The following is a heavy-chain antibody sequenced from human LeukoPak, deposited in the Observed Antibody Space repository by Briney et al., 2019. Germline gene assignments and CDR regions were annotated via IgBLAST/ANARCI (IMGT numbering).Heavy chain of an antibody. CDR3: ARGVRVVVVAATDFRY. CDR2: INPNSGGT. Sequence: ASVKVSCKASGYTFTGYYMHWVRQAPGQGLEWMGWINPNSGGTNYAQKFQGRVTMTRDTSISTAYMELSRLRSGDTAVYYCARGVRVVVVAATDFRYWGQGTLVTVSS. D-gene: IGHD2-15*01. V-gene: IGHV1-2*02. J-gene: IGHJ4*02. CDR1: GYTFTGYY.